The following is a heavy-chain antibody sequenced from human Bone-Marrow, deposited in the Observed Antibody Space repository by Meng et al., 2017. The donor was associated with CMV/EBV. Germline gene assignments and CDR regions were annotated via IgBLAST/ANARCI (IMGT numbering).Heavy chain of an antibody. J-gene: IGHJ6*02. CDR1: GFTFSNAW. CDR3: ARDANTIFGARYYYGMDV. V-gene: IGHV3-33*08. CDR2: IWYDGSNK. D-gene: IGHD3-3*01. Sequence: GGSLRLSCAASGFTFSNAWMSWVRQAPGKGLEWVAVIWYDGSNKYYADSVKGRFTISRDNAKNSLYLQMNSLRAEDTAVYYCARDANTIFGARYYYGMDVWGQGTTVTVSS.